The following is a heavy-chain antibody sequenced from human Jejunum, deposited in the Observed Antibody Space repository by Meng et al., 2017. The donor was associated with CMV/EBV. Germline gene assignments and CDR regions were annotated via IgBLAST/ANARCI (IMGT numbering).Heavy chain of an antibody. Sequence: CAASGFNVSTNYMSWVRQAPGKGLEWVSVIYSGGSTYYADSVKGRFTISRDNSKNTLYLQMNSLRAEDTAVYYCARASIAAAGYYFDYWGQGTLVTVSS. CDR2: IYSGGST. CDR3: ARASIAAAGYYFDY. D-gene: IGHD6-13*01. CDR1: GFNVSTNY. J-gene: IGHJ4*02. V-gene: IGHV3-53*01.